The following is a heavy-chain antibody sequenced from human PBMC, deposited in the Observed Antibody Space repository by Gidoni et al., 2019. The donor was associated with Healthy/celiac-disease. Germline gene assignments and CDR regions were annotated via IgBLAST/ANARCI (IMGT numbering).Heavy chain of an antibody. V-gene: IGHV3-15*01. CDR2: IKSKTDGGTT. D-gene: IGHD3-9*01. J-gene: IGHJ4*02. Sequence: EVQLVESGGGLVKPGGSLRLSCAASGFTFSNAWMSWVRQAPGKGLEWVGRIKSKTDGGTTDYAAPVKGRFTISRDDSKNTLYLQMNSLKTEDTAVYYCTTYYDILTGYPHPPPVKDYWGQGTLVTVSS. CDR1: GFTFSNAW. CDR3: TTYYDILTGYPHPPPVKDY.